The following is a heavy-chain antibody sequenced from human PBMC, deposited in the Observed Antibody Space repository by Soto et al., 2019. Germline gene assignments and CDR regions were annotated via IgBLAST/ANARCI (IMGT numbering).Heavy chain of an antibody. CDR3: ARHISYYDSRGEFDY. V-gene: IGHV5-51*01. J-gene: IGHJ4*02. D-gene: IGHD3-22*01. Sequence: GESLKISCKGTGYSFTSYWNGWVRQMTGQGLERMGIIYPGDSDTRYSPSFQGQVTISADKSISTAYLQWSSPKASDTAMYYCARHISYYDSRGEFDYWGQGTLVTVS. CDR2: IYPGDSDT. CDR1: GYSFTSYW.